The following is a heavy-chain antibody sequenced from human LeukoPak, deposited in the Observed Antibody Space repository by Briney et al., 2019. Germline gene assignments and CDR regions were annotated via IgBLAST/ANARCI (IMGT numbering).Heavy chain of an antibody. Sequence: GRSLRLSCAASGFTFNSYAMHWVRQAPGKGLEWVAVISYDGTNKYYADSVKGRFTISRDKSEYTLYLQMNSLRAEDTAVYYCARAGSSGYYYGGAIDYWGQGTLVTVSS. CDR1: GFTFNSYA. CDR2: ISYDGTNK. J-gene: IGHJ4*02. CDR3: ARAGSSGYYYGGAIDY. D-gene: IGHD3-22*01. V-gene: IGHV3-30*04.